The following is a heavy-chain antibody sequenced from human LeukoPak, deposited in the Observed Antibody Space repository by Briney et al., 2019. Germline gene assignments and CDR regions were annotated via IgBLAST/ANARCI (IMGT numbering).Heavy chain of an antibody. CDR1: GFTLSSYW. CDR3: ARGAYADYHFDY. D-gene: IGHD4-17*01. CDR2: INTDGRST. Sequence: PGGSLILSCAASGFTLSSYWMHWVRQAPGKGLVWVSRINTDGRSTSYADSVRGRFTISRDNAKHTLYLQMNSLRAVDTAVYYCARGAYADYHFDYWGQGTLVTVSS. V-gene: IGHV3-74*01. J-gene: IGHJ4*02.